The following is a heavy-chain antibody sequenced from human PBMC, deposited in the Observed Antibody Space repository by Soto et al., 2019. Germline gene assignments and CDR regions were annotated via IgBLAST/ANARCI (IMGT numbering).Heavy chain of an antibody. CDR2: ISSSSSTI. Sequence: PGGSLRLSCAASGFTFSSYSMNWVRQAPGKGLEWVSYISSSSSTIYYADSVKGRFTISRDNAKNSLYLQMNSLRDEDTAVYYCARVLDYYDSSGYLDYWGQGTLVTVSS. J-gene: IGHJ4*02. CDR1: GFTFSSYS. CDR3: ARVLDYYDSSGYLDY. V-gene: IGHV3-48*02. D-gene: IGHD3-22*01.